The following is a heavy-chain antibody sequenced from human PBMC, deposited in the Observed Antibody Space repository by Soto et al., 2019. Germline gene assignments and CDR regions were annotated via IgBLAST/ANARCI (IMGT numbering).Heavy chain of an antibody. CDR2: IGTAGDT. CDR1: GFTFSSYD. D-gene: IGHD1-20*01. J-gene: IGHJ3*02. V-gene: IGHV3-13*01. Sequence: HPGGSLRLSCAASGFTFSSYDMHWVRQATGKGLEWVSAIGTAGDTYYPGSVKGRFTISRENAKNSLYLQMNSLRAGDTAVYYCARGAYNWNRNYAFDIWGQGTMVTVSS. CDR3: ARGAYNWNRNYAFDI.